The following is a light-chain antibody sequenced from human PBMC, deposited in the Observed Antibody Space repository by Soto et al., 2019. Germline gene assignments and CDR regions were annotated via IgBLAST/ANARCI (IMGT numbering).Light chain of an antibody. J-gene: IGLJ1*01. CDR2: DVT. Sequence: QSALTQPHSVSGSPGQSVTISCTGTSSDVGGYSYVSWYQQHPGKAPELIIYDVTERPSGVPDRFSGSKSGNTASLTISGLQAEDEADYHCCSYTGSYSYVFGIGTKVTV. CDR1: SSDVGGYSY. V-gene: IGLV2-11*01. CDR3: CSYTGSYSYV.